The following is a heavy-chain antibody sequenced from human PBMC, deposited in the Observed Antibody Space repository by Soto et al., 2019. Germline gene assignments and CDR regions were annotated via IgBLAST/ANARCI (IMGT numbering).Heavy chain of an antibody. J-gene: IGHJ6*02. CDR1: GFTFSSYW. CDR3: ARSRGSGGVEYNMDV. Sequence: EVQLVESVGGLVQPGGSLRLSCAASGFTFSSYWMHWVRQGPGEGLVWVSRIMSDGSGTTYADSVKGRFTISRDNAKNTLYLQMNSLRAEDTAVYHCARSRGSGGVEYNMDVWGQGTTVTVSS. CDR2: IMSDGSGT. D-gene: IGHD3-16*01. V-gene: IGHV3-74*01.